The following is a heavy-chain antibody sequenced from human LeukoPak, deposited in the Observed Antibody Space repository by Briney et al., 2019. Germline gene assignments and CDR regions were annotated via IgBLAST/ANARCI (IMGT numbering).Heavy chain of an antibody. J-gene: IGHJ4*02. CDR2: MNPNSGNT. CDR3: ARLLLTPIAARPQQDFDY. V-gene: IGHV1-8*01. CDR1: GYTFTSYD. Sequence: ASVKVSCKASGYTFTSYDINWVRQATGQGLEWMGWMNPNSGNTGYAQKFQGRVTMTRNTSISTAYMELSSLRSEDTAVYYCARLLLTPIAARPQQDFDYWGQGTLVTVSS. D-gene: IGHD6-6*01.